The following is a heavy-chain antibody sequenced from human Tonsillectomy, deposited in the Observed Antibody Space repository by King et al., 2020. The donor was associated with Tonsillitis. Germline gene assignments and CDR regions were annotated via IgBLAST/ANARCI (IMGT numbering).Heavy chain of an antibody. CDR3: AKGWVEMDA. CDR1: GFTFSSCA. Sequence: VQLVESGGGLVQPGGSLRLSCAASGFTFSSCAMTWVRQAPGMRLEWVSAIIGSAGGTYYADSVKGRFTISRDNSQNTLYLQLNSLRAEDTAVYYCAKGWVEMDAWGQGTLVTVSS. CDR2: IIGSAGGT. D-gene: IGHD5-24*01. J-gene: IGHJ4*02. V-gene: IGHV3-23*04.